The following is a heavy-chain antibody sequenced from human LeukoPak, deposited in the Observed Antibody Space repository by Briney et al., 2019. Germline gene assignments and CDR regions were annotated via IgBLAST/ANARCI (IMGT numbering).Heavy chain of an antibody. D-gene: IGHD6-13*01. CDR2: INSSSSYI. CDR1: GFTFSDYY. CDR3: ARANIAAAGTRYYYMDV. Sequence: GGSLRLSCAASGFTFSDYYMSCIRPAPGEGLEWVSSINSSSSYIYYADSVKGQFTISKDNAKNSLYLQMNSLRAEDTAVYYCARANIAAAGTRYYYMDVWGKGTTVTVSS. J-gene: IGHJ6*03. V-gene: IGHV3-11*06.